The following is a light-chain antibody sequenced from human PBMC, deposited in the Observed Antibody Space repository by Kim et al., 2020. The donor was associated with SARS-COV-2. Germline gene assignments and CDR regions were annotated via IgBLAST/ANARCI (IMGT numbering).Light chain of an antibody. CDR1: SLRNYY. J-gene: IGLJ1*01. CDR2: GKY. V-gene: IGLV3-19*01. CDR3: HSRDTSDNHPV. Sequence: SSELTQDPAVSVALGQTVRITCQGDSLRNYYASWYQQRPGQAPVLVIYGKYNRPSGIPDRFSGSSSGNTASLTITGAQAEDEADYYCHSRDTSDNHPVFGTGTKVTVL.